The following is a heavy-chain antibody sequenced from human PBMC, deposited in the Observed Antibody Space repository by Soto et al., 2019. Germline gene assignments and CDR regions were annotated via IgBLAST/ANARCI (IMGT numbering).Heavy chain of an antibody. CDR3: ARLGEGDSGYIVSPEYNWFDP. D-gene: IGHD5-12*01. CDR2: IYPGGSDT. CDR1: GYSFTSYW. J-gene: IGHJ5*02. Sequence: PGESLKISCKGSGYSFTSYWIGWVRQMPGKGLEWMGIIYPGGSDTRYSPSFQGQVTISADKSISTAYLQWSSLKASDTAMYYCARLGEGDSGYIVSPEYNWFDPWGQGTLVTVSS. V-gene: IGHV5-51*01.